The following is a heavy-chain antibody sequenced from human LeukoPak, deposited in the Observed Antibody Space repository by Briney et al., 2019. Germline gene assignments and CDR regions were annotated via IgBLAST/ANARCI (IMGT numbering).Heavy chain of an antibody. V-gene: IGHV4-61*01. D-gene: IGHD3-22*01. Sequence: PSETLSLTCTVSGYSLSSGYYWSWIRQPPGKGLEWIGYIYYSGSTNYNPSLTSRVTISVDTSKNQFSLKLSSVTAADTAVYYCAWSDYYDSSGLDYWGQGTLVTVSS. J-gene: IGHJ4*02. CDR3: AWSDYYDSSGLDY. CDR2: IYYSGST. CDR1: GYSLSSGYY.